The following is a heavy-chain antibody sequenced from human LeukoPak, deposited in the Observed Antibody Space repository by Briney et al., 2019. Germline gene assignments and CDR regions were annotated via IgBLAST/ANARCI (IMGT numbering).Heavy chain of an antibody. CDR3: ARDLGYCSTASCYAWFDP. V-gene: IGHV4-59*01. CDR2: IYYSGNS. J-gene: IGHJ5*02. D-gene: IGHD2-2*01. CDR1: GGSISSYY. Sequence: SETLSLTCTVSGGSISSYYWSWIRQPPGKGVEWIGYIYYSGNSNYKPSLNSRVTISVDTSKNLFSLRLSSVTAADAAIYYCARDLGYCSTASCYAWFDPWGQGTLVTVSS.